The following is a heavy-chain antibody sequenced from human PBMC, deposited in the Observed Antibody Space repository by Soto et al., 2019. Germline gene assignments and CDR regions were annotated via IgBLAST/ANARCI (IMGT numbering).Heavy chain of an antibody. V-gene: IGHV3-30*18. J-gene: IGHJ4*02. D-gene: IGHD5-12*01. CDR3: AKDLGYSGYGVFDY. CDR2: ISYDGSNK. CDR1: GFTFSSYG. Sequence: GGSLRLSCAASGFTFSSYGMHWVRQAPGKGLEWMAVISYDGSNKYYADSVKGRFTISRDNSKNALYLQMNSLRAEDTAVYYCAKDLGYSGYGVFDYWGQGTLVTVSS.